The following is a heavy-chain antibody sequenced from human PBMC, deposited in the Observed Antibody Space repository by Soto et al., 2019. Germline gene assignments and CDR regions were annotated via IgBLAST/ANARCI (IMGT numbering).Heavy chain of an antibody. CDR2: IYYSGST. V-gene: IGHV4-61*01. CDR3: AREVGGNSGYYYYYGMDV. D-gene: IGHD2-21*02. CDR1: GGSVSSGSYY. Sequence: SETLSLTCTVSGGSVSSGSYYWSWIRQPPGKGLEWIGHIYYSGSTNYNPSLKSRVTISVDTSKNQFSLKLSSVTAADTAVYYCAREVGGNSGYYYYYGMDVWGQGTTVTVS. J-gene: IGHJ6*02.